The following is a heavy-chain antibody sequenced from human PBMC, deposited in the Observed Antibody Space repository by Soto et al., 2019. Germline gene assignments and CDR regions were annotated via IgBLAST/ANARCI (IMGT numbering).Heavy chain of an antibody. J-gene: IGHJ5*02. CDR2: TYHSGTT. CDR3: ARQTNSSPARGPNWFDP. V-gene: IGHV4-4*02. D-gene: IGHD6-19*01. Sequence: SETLSLTCAVYGDSINTSHWWSLGRHTAGKGLEWIGETYHSGTTNYNPSLKSRVTISMDKSKNLFSLKLNSVTAADTALYFCARQTNSSPARGPNWFDPWGQGALVTVSS. CDR1: GDSINTSHW.